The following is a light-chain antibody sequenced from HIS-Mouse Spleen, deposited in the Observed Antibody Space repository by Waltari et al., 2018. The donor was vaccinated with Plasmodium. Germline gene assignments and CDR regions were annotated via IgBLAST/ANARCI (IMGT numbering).Light chain of an antibody. CDR1: NIGSKS. J-gene: IGLJ2*01. CDR2: DDS. CDR3: QVWDSSSDHPV. Sequence: SYVLTQPPSVSVAPGQTARITCGGNNIGSKSVHWYQQKPGQDPVLVVYDDSDRPSGSPERFSGSNSGNTDTLTISRVEAGDEADYYCQVWDSSSDHPVFGGGTKLTVL. V-gene: IGLV3-21*02.